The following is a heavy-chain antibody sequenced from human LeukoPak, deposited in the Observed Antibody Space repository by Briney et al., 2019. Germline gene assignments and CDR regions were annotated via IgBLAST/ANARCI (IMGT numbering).Heavy chain of an antibody. V-gene: IGHV4-61*02. CDR1: GDSISSGSYY. J-gene: IGHJ4*02. CDR2: FYTTGST. D-gene: IGHD1-26*01. Sequence: SETLSLTCTVSGDSISSGSYYWNWIRQPAGKGLEWIGRFYTTGSTDYNSSLKSRVTISKDTSKNQFSLRLSSVTAADTAVYYCARHGGSYSFDYWGQGTLVTVSS. CDR3: ARHGGSYSFDY.